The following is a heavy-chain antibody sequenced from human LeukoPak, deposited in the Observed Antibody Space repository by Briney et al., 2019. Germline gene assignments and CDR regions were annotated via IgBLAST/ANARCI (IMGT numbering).Heavy chain of an antibody. V-gene: IGHV3-48*03. Sequence: GGSLRLSCPASGFTFSSYEMNWVRQAPGKGLEWVSYISSSGSTIYYADSVKGRFTISRDNAKNSLYLQMNSLRAEDTAVYYCARASSGRGYYYYYMDVWGKGTTVTLSS. CDR1: GFTFSSYE. CDR3: ARASSGRGYYYYYMDV. CDR2: ISSSGSTI. J-gene: IGHJ6*03. D-gene: IGHD6-19*01.